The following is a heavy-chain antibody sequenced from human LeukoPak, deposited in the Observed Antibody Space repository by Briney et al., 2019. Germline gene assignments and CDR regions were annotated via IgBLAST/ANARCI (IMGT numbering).Heavy chain of an antibody. Sequence: AASVKVSCKAFGYTLTGYYLHWVRQAPGQGLEWMGWINPNTGATHSAQKFQGRITMTRDTSISTAYMDLSRLRSDDTAVYYCARDRVGSGWPRPYYFEVWGQGTLVTVSS. CDR3: ARDRVGSGWPRPYYFEV. J-gene: IGHJ4*02. CDR1: GYTLTGYY. D-gene: IGHD6-19*01. CDR2: INPNTGAT. V-gene: IGHV1-2*02.